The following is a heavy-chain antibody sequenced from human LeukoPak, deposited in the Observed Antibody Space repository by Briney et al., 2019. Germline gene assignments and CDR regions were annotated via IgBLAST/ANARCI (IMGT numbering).Heavy chain of an antibody. CDR2: IGAASTNI. D-gene: IGHD1-26*01. CDR3: AKDLGRWELLFDTG. CDR1: GFTFSDYS. J-gene: IGHJ4*02. Sequence: QTGGSLRLSCVASGFTFSDYSINWVRQAPGKGLEWVSYIGAASTNIWYADSVKGRFTISRDNSKNTLYLQMNSLRAEDTAVYYCAKDLGRWELLFDTGRGQGTLVTVSS. V-gene: IGHV3-48*01.